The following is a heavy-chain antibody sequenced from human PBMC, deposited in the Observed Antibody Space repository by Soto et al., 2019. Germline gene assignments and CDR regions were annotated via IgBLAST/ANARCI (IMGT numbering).Heavy chain of an antibody. CDR1: GFTFRRYS. D-gene: IGHD6-19*01. CDR2: ISSSSRYI. CDR3: ARSYEQWLAVEYYYGMDV. Sequence: PGGTLRLSCAASGFTFRRYSMNWVRQAPGKGLEWVSSISSSSRYIYYADSGKGRFTISRDNAKNSLYLQMNSLRAEDTAVYYCARSYEQWLAVEYYYGMDVWGQGTTVTVSS. J-gene: IGHJ6*02. V-gene: IGHV3-21*01.